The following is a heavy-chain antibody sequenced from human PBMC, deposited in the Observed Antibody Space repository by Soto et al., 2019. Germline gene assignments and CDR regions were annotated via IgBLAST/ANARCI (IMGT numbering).Heavy chain of an antibody. CDR1: GVSLSTSGVG. V-gene: IGHV2-5*02. Sequence: QITLKESGPTLVTPPQTLTLTGTLSGVSLSTSGVGVGWRRQPPGKALEWLAIIFWDDAKRYSPSLRSRLTITKDTTKNQVVLTMTNMDPIDTATYSCAHRTYCSGGSCYDYWGQATIVTVSS. CDR2: IFWDDAK. J-gene: IGHJ4*02. CDR3: AHRTYCSGGSCYDY. D-gene: IGHD2-15*01.